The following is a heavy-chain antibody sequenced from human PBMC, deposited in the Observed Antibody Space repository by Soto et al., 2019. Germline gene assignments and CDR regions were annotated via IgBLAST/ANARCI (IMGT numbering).Heavy chain of an antibody. V-gene: IGHV1-69*13. D-gene: IGHD3-3*01. J-gene: IGHJ6*02. Sequence: ASVKLSCKASGGTFSSYAISWVRQAPRQGLEWVGGIIPIFGTANYAQKFQGRVTITADESTSTAYMELSSLRSEDTAVYYCAGALFGVKATNVYRSYYYSCYAMDVWGQGTMVTVSS. CDR1: GGTFSSYA. CDR2: IIPIFGTA. CDR3: AGALFGVKATNVYRSYYYSCYAMDV.